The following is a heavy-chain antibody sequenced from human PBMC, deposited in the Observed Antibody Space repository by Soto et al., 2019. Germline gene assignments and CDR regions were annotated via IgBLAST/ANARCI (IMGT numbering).Heavy chain of an antibody. CDR2: SFYTGST. CDR1: DGSISSYY. J-gene: IGHJ4*02. Sequence: QVQRQVSGPGLVKPSATLSLTCTVSDGSISSYYWSWIRQPPGKGLDWLGYSFYTGSTNHNPSLKSRVTISLDMSTNQFSLRLSSVTAADTATHYCAKSRDGYNLNAIDDWGQGFLVTVSS. D-gene: IGHD5-12*01. V-gene: IGHV4-59*01. CDR3: AKSRDGYNLNAIDD.